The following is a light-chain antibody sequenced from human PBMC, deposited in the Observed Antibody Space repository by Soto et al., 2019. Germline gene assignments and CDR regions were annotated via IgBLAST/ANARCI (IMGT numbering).Light chain of an antibody. J-gene: IGKJ5*01. CDR2: SAS. V-gene: IGKV1-27*01. CDR3: QKFNTAPLT. CDR1: QGISVY. Sequence: DIPMTQSPSSLSASVGDRVTITCRASQGISVYLAWYQQKTWKVPKLLIYSASTLQSGVPSRFSGSGSGTDFTLTISSLQPEDVATYYCQKFNTAPLTFGQGTRLEIK.